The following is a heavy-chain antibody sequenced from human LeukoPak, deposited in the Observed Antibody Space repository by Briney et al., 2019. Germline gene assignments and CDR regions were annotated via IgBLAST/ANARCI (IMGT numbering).Heavy chain of an antibody. CDR1: EFSVGSNY. CDR3: ARAWRELSLQYYYYYMDV. CDR2: IYSGGST. D-gene: IGHD1-26*01. J-gene: IGHJ6*03. V-gene: IGHV3-66*01. Sequence: GGSLRLSCAASEFSVGSNYMTWVRQAPGKGLEWVSLIYSGGSTYYADSVKGRFTISRDNSKNTLYLQMNSLRAEDTAVYYCARAWRELSLQYYYYYMDVWGKGTTVTISS.